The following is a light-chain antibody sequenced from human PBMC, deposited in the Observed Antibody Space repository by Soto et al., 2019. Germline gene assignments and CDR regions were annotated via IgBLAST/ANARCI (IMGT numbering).Light chain of an antibody. CDR3: QQGSSFPWT. Sequence: DIQMTQSPSSLSASVGDRVAITCRASQSISSYLNWYQQKPGKAPKLLIYDASTLQSGVPSRFSGSGSGTDFTFTISSLQPEDFATYYCQQGSSFPWTFGQGTKVDIK. CDR2: DAS. CDR1: QSISSY. V-gene: IGKV1-39*01. J-gene: IGKJ1*01.